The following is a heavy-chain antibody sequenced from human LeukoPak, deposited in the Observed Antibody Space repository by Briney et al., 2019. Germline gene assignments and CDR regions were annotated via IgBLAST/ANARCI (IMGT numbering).Heavy chain of an antibody. Sequence: GGSLRLSCAASGFTFSSYSMNWVRQAPGKGLEWVSSISSSSSYIYYADSVKGRSTVSRDNAKNSLYLQMNSLRAEDTAVYYCASGEIVVVPAAISPNDAFDIWGQGTMVTVSS. CDR3: ASGEIVVVPAAISPNDAFDI. CDR1: GFTFSSYS. V-gene: IGHV3-21*01. D-gene: IGHD2-2*02. J-gene: IGHJ3*02. CDR2: ISSSSSYI.